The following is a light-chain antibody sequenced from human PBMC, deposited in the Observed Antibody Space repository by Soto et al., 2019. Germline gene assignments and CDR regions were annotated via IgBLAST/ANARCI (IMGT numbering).Light chain of an antibody. Sequence: EIVLTQSPATLSLSPGERATLSCRASQSVSSCLAWYQQKPGQAPRLLIYDASNRATGIPARFSGGGSGTDFTLTISSLEPEDFAVYYCQQSSNWPLTFGGGTKVDIK. CDR3: QQSSNWPLT. CDR1: QSVSSC. V-gene: IGKV3-11*01. J-gene: IGKJ4*01. CDR2: DAS.